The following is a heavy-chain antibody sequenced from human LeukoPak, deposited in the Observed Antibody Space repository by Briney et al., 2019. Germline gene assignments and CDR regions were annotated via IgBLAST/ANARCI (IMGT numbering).Heavy chain of an antibody. CDR1: GFTFSSYA. CDR3: AKLGIAVASPFSAFDI. Sequence: GGSLRLSCAASGFTFSSYAMSWVRQAPGKGLEWVSAISGSGGSTYYADSVKGRFTISRDNSKNTLYLQMNSLRAEDTAVYYRAKLGIAVASPFSAFDIWGQGTMVTVSS. D-gene: IGHD6-19*01. V-gene: IGHV3-23*01. J-gene: IGHJ3*02. CDR2: ISGSGGST.